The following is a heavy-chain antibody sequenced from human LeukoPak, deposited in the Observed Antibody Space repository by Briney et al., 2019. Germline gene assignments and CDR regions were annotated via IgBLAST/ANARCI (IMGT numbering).Heavy chain of an antibody. CDR1: GYIFISYA. CDR2: INAGTGNT. D-gene: IGHD3-10*01. V-gene: IGHV1-3*03. J-gene: IGHJ3*02. CDR3: ARGQYYYASGSSFLKRGVSAFDI. Sequence: GASAKVSCKASGYIFISYAMHWVRQAPGQRLEWMGSINAGTGNTKYSQEFQGRVTITRDTSASTAYMELSSLRSEDMAVYYCARGQYYYASGSSFLKRGVSAFDIWGQGTMVTVSS.